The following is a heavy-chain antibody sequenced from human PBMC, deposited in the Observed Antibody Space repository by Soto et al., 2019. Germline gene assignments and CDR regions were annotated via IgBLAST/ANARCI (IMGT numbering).Heavy chain of an antibody. V-gene: IGHV1-46*03. J-gene: IGHJ5*02. CDR3: TRGIAAAGTALFDP. CDR2: INVSGGSA. Sequence: GASVKVSCKTSGYTFTSYYMHWVRQDTGQGLEWMGIINVSGGSAIYAQTFQGSVTMTRDTSTSTVYMELSSLRSEDTVVYYCTRGIAAAGTALFDPSGQGTLVTVSS. CDR1: GYTFTSYY. D-gene: IGHD6-13*01.